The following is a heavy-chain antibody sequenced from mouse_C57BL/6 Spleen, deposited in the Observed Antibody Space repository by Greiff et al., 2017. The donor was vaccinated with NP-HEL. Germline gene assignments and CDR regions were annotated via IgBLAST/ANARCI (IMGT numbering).Heavy chain of an antibody. V-gene: IGHV1-64*01. Sequence: QVQLQQPGAELVKPGASVKLSCKASGYTFTSYWMHWVKQRPGQGLEWIGMIHPNSGSTNYNEKFKSKATLTVDKSSSTAYMQLSSLTSEDSAVYYWARASYGSGYGYLGVGGRGTTVTVSS. CDR3: ARASYGSGYGYLGV. CDR2: IHPNSGST. D-gene: IGHD1-1*01. CDR1: GYTFTSYW. J-gene: IGHJ1*03.